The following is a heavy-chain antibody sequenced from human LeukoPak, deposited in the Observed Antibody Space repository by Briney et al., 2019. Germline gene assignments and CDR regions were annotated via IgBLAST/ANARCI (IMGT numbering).Heavy chain of an antibody. J-gene: IGHJ4*02. V-gene: IGHV1-24*01. D-gene: IGHD2-2*02. CDR3: ATGLPAAILPFDY. CDR1: GYTLTELS. Sequence: ASAKVSCKVSGYTLTELSMHWVRQAPGKGLEWMGGFDPEDGETIYAQKFQGRVTMTEDTSTDTAYMELSSLRSEDTAVYYCATGLPAAILPFDYWGQGTLATVSS. CDR2: FDPEDGET.